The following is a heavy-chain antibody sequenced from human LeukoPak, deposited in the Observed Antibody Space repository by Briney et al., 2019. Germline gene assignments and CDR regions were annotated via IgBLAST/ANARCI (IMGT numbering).Heavy chain of an antibody. Sequence: PSETLSLTCTVSGGSISSSSYYWAWIRQPPGKGLEWIGSIYYSGSTYYNPSLKSRVTISVYTSKNQSSLKLSSVTAADTAVYFCARRGTGTTPYFDYWGQGTLVTVSS. V-gene: IGHV4-39*01. D-gene: IGHD1-7*01. CDR3: ARRGTGTTPYFDY. CDR2: IYYSGST. CDR1: GGSISSSSYY. J-gene: IGHJ4*02.